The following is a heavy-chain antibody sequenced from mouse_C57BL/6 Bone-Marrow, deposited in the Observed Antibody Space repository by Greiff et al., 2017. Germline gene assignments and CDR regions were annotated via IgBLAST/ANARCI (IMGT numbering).Heavy chain of an antibody. D-gene: IGHD2-1*01. J-gene: IGHJ3*01. CDR2: IDPSDSYT. CDR3: APIYYGNYAFAY. Sequence: QVQLQQPGAELVKPGASVKLSCKASGYTFTSYWMQWVKQRPGQGLEWIGEIDPSDSYTNSNQKFKGKATLTVDTSSSTAYMQLSSLTSEDSAVYYCAPIYYGNYAFAYWGQGTLVTVSA. CDR1: GYTFTSYW. V-gene: IGHV1-50*01.